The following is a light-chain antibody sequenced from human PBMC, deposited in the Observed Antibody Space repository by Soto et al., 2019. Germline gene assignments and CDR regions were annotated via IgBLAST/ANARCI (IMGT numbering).Light chain of an antibody. J-gene: IGKJ4*01. CDR1: QSVSSSY. Sequence: EIVLTQSPGTLSLSPGERATLSCRASQSVSSSYLAWYQQKPGQAPRLLIYGASSRATGIPDRFSGSGSGTDFTLTISRLETEDVAVYYCQQYGSSGLTFGGGTKVEIK. V-gene: IGKV3-20*01. CDR3: QQYGSSGLT. CDR2: GAS.